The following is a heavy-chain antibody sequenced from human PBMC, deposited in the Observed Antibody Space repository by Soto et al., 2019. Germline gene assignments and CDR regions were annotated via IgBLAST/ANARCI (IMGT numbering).Heavy chain of an antibody. CDR2: IYSSGGT. CDR3: XXGAVAGVDYGMDV. D-gene: IGHD6-13*01. J-gene: IGHJ6*02. Sequence: QVQLQESGPGLVKPSETLSLTCTVSGGSMSTYYWSWIRQPAGKGLEWIGRIYSSGGTNYNPSLESRVTVSVDTSKKRFSLKLSSVTVADTAXXXXXXGAVAGVDYGMDVWGQGTTVTVSS. CDR1: GGSMSTYY. V-gene: IGHV4-4*07.